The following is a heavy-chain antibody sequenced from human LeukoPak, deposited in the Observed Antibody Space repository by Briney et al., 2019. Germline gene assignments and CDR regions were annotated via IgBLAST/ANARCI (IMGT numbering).Heavy chain of an antibody. J-gene: IGHJ4*02. CDR3: ARVMDYYDGTGYPPPAAADY. CDR2: IYYSGST. Sequence: PSETLSLTCTVSGGSISSSSYYWGWIRQPPGKGLEWIGPIYYSGSTYYNPSLKSRVTISVDTSKNQFSLKLSSVTAADTAVYYCARVMDYYDGTGYPPPAAADYWGQGTLVTVSS. CDR1: GGSISSSSYY. V-gene: IGHV4-39*07. D-gene: IGHD3-22*01.